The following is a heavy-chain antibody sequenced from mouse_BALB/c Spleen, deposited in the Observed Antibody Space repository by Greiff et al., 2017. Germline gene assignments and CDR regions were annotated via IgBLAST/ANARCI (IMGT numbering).Heavy chain of an antibody. Sequence: EGKLQESGPGLVKPSQSLSLTCTVTGYSITSDYAWNWIRQFPGNKLEWMGYISYSGSTSYNSSLKSRISITRDTSKNQFFLQLNSVTTEDTATYYCARNYYYGSSYAMDYWGQGTSVTVSS. CDR1: GYSITSDYA. CDR3: ARNYYYGSSYAMDY. J-gene: IGHJ4*01. D-gene: IGHD1-1*01. V-gene: IGHV3-2*02. CDR2: ISYSGST.